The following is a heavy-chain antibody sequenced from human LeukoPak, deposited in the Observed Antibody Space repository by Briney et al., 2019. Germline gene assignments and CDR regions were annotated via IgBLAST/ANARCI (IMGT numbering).Heavy chain of an antibody. CDR2: IYYSGST. CDR1: GGSISSSSYY. J-gene: IGHJ5*02. V-gene: IGHV4-39*01. D-gene: IGHD3-16*02. CDR3: ASGFDDYVWGSYRQHNWFDP. Sequence: PSETLSLTCTVSGGSISSSSYYWGWIRQPPGKGLEWIGSIYYSGSTYYNPSLKSRVTISVDTSKNQFSLKLSSVTAADAAVYYCASGFDDYVWGSYRQHNWFDPWGQGTLVTVSS.